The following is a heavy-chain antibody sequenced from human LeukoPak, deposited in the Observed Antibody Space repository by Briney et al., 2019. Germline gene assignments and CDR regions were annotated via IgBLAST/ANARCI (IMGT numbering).Heavy chain of an antibody. V-gene: IGHV4-59*01. CDR2: IYYSGST. Sequence: PSETLSLTCTVSGGSISSYYWSWIRQPPGKGLEWIGYIYYSGSTNYNPSLKSRVTISVDMSKNQFSLKLSSVTAADTAVYYCARAVYSSGWYARYWGQGTLVTVSS. CDR3: ARAVYSSGWYARY. CDR1: GGSISSYY. D-gene: IGHD6-19*01. J-gene: IGHJ4*02.